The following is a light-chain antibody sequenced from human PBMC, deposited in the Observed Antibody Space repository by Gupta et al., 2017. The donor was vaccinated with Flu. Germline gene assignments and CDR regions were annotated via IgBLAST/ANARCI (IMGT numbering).Light chain of an antibody. CDR3: QQCESAPWT. Sequence: PTSLFSSVADTATITSPASNGISSYLTWYQQKPGQAPKLLIYGASGLATGIPSRFSGSGSGTDFTLTISRLQPEDFAAYYCQQCESAPWTFGQGTKVEIK. CDR1: NGISSY. J-gene: IGKJ1*01. CDR2: GAS. V-gene: IGKV1-39*01.